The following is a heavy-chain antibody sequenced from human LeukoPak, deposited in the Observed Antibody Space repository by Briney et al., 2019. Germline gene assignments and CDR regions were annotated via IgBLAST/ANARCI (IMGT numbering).Heavy chain of an antibody. J-gene: IGHJ4*02. CDR2: ISSNGGST. Sequence: GGSLRLSCAASGFTSSSYAMHWVRQAPGKGLEYVSAISSNGGSTYYANSVKGRFTISRDNSKNTLYLQMGSLRAEDMAVYYCARGDTPGWGSYRYTGFSDYWGQGTLVTVSS. CDR3: ARGDTPGWGSYRYTGFSDY. CDR1: GFTSSSYA. V-gene: IGHV3-64*01. D-gene: IGHD3-16*02.